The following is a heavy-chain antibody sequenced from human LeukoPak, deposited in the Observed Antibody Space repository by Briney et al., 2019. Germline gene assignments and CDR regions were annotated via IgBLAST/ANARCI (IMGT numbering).Heavy chain of an antibody. D-gene: IGHD6-19*01. J-gene: IGHJ4*02. Sequence: PGGSLRLSCAASGFPFSSYSMNWVRRAPGRGQEWVSSISTRIDYMYYADSVKGRFTISRDNAKNSLYLQRNSLRAEDTAVYYCARAIFSRGWYLVDYWGQRTLVTVSS. V-gene: IGHV3-21*01. CDR3: ARAIFSRGWYLVDY. CDR1: GFPFSSYS. CDR2: ISTRIDYM.